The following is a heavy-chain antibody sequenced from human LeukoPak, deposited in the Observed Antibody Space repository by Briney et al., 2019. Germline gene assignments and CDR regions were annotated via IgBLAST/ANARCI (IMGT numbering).Heavy chain of an antibody. CDR2: INRSGST. D-gene: IGHD3-10*01. J-gene: IGHJ5*02. Sequence: SETLTLTCAVYGESFRGYYWSWIRQPPGKGLEWIREINRSGSTNYNPSLKSRVTISVDTSKNQFSLKLSSVTAADTAVYYCARSMVRGVNWFDPRGEGTLVAVSS. V-gene: IGHV4-34*01. CDR1: GESFRGYY. CDR3: ARSMVRGVNWFDP.